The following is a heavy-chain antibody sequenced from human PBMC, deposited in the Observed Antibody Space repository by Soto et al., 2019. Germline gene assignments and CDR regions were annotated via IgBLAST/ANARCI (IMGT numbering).Heavy chain of an antibody. CDR1: GFSFNTYG. J-gene: IGHJ4*02. CDR3: ARVYDSYGWGGFDY. V-gene: IGHV1-18*04. D-gene: IGHD5-18*01. CDR2: ISTYNT. Sequence: QVHLVQSGAEVKKPGASVKVSCKASGFSFNTYGITWVRQAPGQGPEWMGWISTYNTKYAQKFEGRVTMTTDNVTTDTSTTIAYMELVRLRPDDTAVYYCARVYDSYGWGGFDYWGQGTLVTVSS.